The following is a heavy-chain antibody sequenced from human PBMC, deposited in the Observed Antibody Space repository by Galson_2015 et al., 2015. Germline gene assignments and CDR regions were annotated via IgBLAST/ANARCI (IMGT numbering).Heavy chain of an antibody. CDR2: ISSSSSYI. Sequence: SLRLSCAASGFAFSSYSMNWVRQAPGKGLEWVSSISSSSSYIYYADSVKGRFTISRDNAKNSLYLQMNSLRAEDTAVYYCARDGTGLIQRYYYGSGSYPQGYYYYGMDVWGQGTTVTVSS. CDR1: GFAFSSYS. V-gene: IGHV3-21*01. J-gene: IGHJ6*02. D-gene: IGHD3-10*01. CDR3: ARDGTGLIQRYYYGSGSYPQGYYYYGMDV.